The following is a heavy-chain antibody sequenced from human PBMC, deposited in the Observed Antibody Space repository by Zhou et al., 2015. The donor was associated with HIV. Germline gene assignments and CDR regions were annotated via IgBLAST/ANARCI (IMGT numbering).Heavy chain of an antibody. CDR3: ARGRVRWEQLSGLDY. V-gene: IGHV1-3*01. D-gene: IGHD1-26*01. Sequence: QVQLVQSGTEVKKPGSSVKVSCKASGGTFSDSDISWVRQAPGQGLEWMGWIDAGTGNTKYSQNFQGRATITRDTSASTAYMDLSSLRSEDTSVYYCARGRVRWEQLSGLDYWGQGTLVTVSS. CDR2: IDAGTGNT. CDR1: GGTFSDSD. J-gene: IGHJ4*02.